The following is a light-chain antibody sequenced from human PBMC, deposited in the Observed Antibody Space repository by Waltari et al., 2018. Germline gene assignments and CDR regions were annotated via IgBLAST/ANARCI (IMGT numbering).Light chain of an antibody. CDR3: LQYHTYPCT. V-gene: IGKV1-17*03. CDR2: SAS. CDR1: QGVRYR. J-gene: IGKJ2*02. Sequence: TCRASQGVRYRLAWFQQKPGKGPKRLVFSASSLQSGVPPRFSGSGSGTEFTLTISSLQPEDFATYYCLQYHTYPCTFGQGTKLE.